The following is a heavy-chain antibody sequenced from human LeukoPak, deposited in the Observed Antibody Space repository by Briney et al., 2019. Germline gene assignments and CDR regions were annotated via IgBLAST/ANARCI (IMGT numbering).Heavy chain of an antibody. Sequence: KSSGTLSLTCTVSGGSISSGGYYWSWIRQHPGKGLEWIGYIYYSGSTYYNPSLKSRVTISVDTSKNQFSLKLSSVTAADTAVYYCARGDSAYDAFDIWGQGTMVTVSS. CDR3: ARGDSAYDAFDI. V-gene: IGHV4-31*03. D-gene: IGHD3-16*01. J-gene: IGHJ3*02. CDR2: IYYSGST. CDR1: GGSISSGGYY.